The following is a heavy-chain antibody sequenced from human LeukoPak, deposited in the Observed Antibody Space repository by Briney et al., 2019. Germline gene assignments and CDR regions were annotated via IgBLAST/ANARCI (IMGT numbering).Heavy chain of an antibody. V-gene: IGHV1-8*03. D-gene: IGHD6-13*01. J-gene: IGHJ4*02. CDR1: GYTFTSYD. Sequence: ASVKVSCKASGYTFTSYDINWVRQATGQGLEWMGWMNPNSGNTGYAQKFQGRVTITRNTSISTAYMELSRLRSEDTAVYYCARGPIAAAGSSLDYWGQGTLVTVSS. CDR3: ARGPIAAAGSSLDY. CDR2: MNPNSGNT.